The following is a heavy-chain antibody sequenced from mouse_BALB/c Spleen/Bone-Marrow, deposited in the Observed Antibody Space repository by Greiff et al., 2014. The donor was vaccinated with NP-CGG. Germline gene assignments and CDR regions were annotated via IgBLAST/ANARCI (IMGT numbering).Heavy chain of an antibody. J-gene: IGHJ4*01. CDR3: ARRGSDYENAMDY. CDR2: IYPGDGDT. CDR1: GYTFTSYW. Sequence: VQGVESGAELARPGASVKLSCKAAGYTFTSYWMQWVKQRPGQGLEWIGAIYPGDGDTRYSQKFKEKATLTADKSSSTAYIQLSSLASEDSAVYYCARRGSDYENAMDYWGQGTSVIVSS. D-gene: IGHD2-4*01. V-gene: IGHV1-87*01.